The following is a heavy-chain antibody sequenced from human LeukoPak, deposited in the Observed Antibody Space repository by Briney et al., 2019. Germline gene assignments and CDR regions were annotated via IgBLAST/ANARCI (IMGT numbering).Heavy chain of an antibody. CDR1: GYTLTELS. D-gene: IGHD1-1*01. CDR2: FDPEDGET. J-gene: IGHJ4*02. Sequence: ASVKVSCKVSGYTLTELSMHWVRQAPGKGLEWMGGFDPEDGETIYAQKFQGRVTMTEDASTDTAYMELSSLRSEDTAVYYCATGIGTTPDYYFDYWGQGTLVTVSS. V-gene: IGHV1-24*01. CDR3: ATGIGTTPDYYFDY.